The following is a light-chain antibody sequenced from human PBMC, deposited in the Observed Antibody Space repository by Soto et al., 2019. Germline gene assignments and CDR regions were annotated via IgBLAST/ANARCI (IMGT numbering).Light chain of an antibody. CDR1: SSGVGGYDY. Sequence: QSALTQPPSASGSPGQSVTISCTGTSSGVGGYDYVSWYQRHPGNAPKLMISEVRKRPSGVPDRCSGSKSGSTASLTVSGVQAEDEADNNCSSYAGGNNWVFGGGTKLTVL. CDR3: SSYAGGNNWV. J-gene: IGLJ2*01. CDR2: EVR. V-gene: IGLV2-8*01.